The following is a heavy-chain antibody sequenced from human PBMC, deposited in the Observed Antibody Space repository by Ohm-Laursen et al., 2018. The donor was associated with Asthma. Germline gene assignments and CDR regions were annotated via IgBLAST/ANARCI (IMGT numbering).Heavy chain of an antibody. Sequence: GASVKVSCKASGGTFSSYAISWVRQAPGQGLEWMGGIIPIFGTANYAQKFQGRVTITADESTSTAYMELSSLRSEDTAVYYCASNLRSLEGHYYYYGMDVWGQGTTVTVSS. CDR2: IIPIFGTA. CDR1: GGTFSSYA. CDR3: ASNLRSLEGHYYYYGMDV. J-gene: IGHJ6*02. V-gene: IGHV1-69*13.